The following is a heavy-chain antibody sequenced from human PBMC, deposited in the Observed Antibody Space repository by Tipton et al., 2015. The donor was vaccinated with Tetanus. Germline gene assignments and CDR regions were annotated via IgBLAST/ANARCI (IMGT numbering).Heavy chain of an antibody. Sequence: TLSLTCSVSGGSIGTNHWVWIRQTPGKRLEAIGYIYSTAATKYNPSLESRVRISIDTSKSQFSMRLSSVTVADTAVYHCARGMGAYLNGGQGPLVAVS. J-gene: IGHJ4*02. CDR3: ARGMGAYLN. CDR1: GGSIGTNH. CDR2: IYSTAAT. D-gene: IGHD1-26*01. V-gene: IGHV4-59*01.